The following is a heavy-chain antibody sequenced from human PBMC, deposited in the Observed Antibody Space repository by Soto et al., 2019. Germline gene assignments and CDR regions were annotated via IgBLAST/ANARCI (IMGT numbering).Heavy chain of an antibody. D-gene: IGHD2-8*01. CDR2: IYSGGST. CDR1: GFSVSDNF. Sequence: GGSLRLSCAASGFSVSDNFMNWVRQAPGKGLEWVSIIYSGGSTFYADSVRSRFTISRDNSKNTLYFQMSSLRAEDTAVYYCARDPYGDMDRGLDVWGQGTSVTVSS. V-gene: IGHV3-53*01. J-gene: IGHJ6*02. CDR3: ARDPYGDMDRGLDV.